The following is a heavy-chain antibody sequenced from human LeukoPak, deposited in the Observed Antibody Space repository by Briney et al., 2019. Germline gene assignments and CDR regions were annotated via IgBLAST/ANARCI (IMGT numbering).Heavy chain of an antibody. Sequence: SETLSLTCAVYGGSFSGYYWSWIRQPAGKGLEWIGRIYTSGSTNYNPSLKSRVTMSVDTSKNQFSLKLSSVTAADTAVYYCARNPVAGSNWFDPWGQGTLVTVSS. CDR2: IYTSGST. J-gene: IGHJ5*02. V-gene: IGHV4-59*10. D-gene: IGHD6-19*01. CDR3: ARNPVAGSNWFDP. CDR1: GGSFSGYY.